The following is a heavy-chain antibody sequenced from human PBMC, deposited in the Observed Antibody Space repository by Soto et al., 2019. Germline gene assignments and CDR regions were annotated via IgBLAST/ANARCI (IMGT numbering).Heavy chain of an antibody. V-gene: IGHV3-23*01. D-gene: IGHD3-22*01. CDR1: GFTFSSYA. Sequence: GGSLRLSCAASGFTFSSYAMSWVRQAAGKGLEWVSAISGSGGNTYYVDSVKGRFTISRDNSKNTLYLQMNSLRAEDTAVYYCEKRYYYEHSGPIDYWGQGTLVTVSS. CDR2: ISGSGGNT. CDR3: EKRYYYEHSGPIDY. J-gene: IGHJ4*02.